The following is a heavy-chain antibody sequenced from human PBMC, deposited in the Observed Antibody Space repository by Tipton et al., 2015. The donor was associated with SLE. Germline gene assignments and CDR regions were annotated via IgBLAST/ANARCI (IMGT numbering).Heavy chain of an antibody. Sequence: SLRLSCAASGFTFSSYAMGWVRQAPGKGLEWVSAISGSGGSTYYADSVKGRFTISRDNSKNTLYLQMNSLRAEDTAVYYCARRFRDSYYFDYWGQGTLVTVSS. J-gene: IGHJ4*02. D-gene: IGHD3-16*01. V-gene: IGHV3-23*01. CDR2: ISGSGGST. CDR1: GFTFSSYA. CDR3: ARRFRDSYYFDY.